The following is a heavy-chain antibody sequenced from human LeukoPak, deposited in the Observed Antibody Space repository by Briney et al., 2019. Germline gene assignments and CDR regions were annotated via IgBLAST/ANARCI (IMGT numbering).Heavy chain of an antibody. Sequence: SETLSLTCTVSGASISSGSYYWSWIRQPAGKGLEWIGRIYTSGSTYYNPSLKSRVTISVDTSKNQFSLKLSSVTAADTAVYYCAGGLVTPLYNWFDPWGQGTLVTVSS. V-gene: IGHV4-61*02. D-gene: IGHD3-9*01. J-gene: IGHJ5*02. CDR2: IYTSGST. CDR3: AGGLVTPLYNWFDP. CDR1: GASISSGSYY.